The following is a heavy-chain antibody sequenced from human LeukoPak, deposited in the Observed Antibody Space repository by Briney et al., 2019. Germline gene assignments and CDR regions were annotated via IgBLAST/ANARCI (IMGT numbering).Heavy chain of an antibody. D-gene: IGHD3-22*01. CDR3: AKDRPNYYGSNGHYYKLNGDC. V-gene: IGHV3-23*01. J-gene: IGHJ4*02. CDR1: GFTFSSYA. Sequence: GGSLRLSCAASGFTFSSYAMSWVRQAPGKGLEWVSSITSSGAATYYADCVKGRFTISRDNSDNTLYLQMNSLRAEDTAVYYCAKDRPNYYGSNGHYYKLNGDCWGQGTLVTVSS. CDR2: ITSSGAAT.